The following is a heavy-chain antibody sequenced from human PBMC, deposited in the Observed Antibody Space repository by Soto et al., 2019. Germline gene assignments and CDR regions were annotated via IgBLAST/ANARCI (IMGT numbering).Heavy chain of an antibody. J-gene: IGHJ4*02. CDR1: GFSLSARGVG. CDR2: IYWNDDK. V-gene: IGHV2-5*01. D-gene: IGHD3-16*01. Sequence: QITLKESGPTLVKPTQTLTLTCTFSGFSLSARGVGVGWIRQPPGKALEWLALIYWNDDKRYSPSLQSRLTITKDASKNQVAFSMTNVDPADTATYYCAHSPWGAAPDYWGQGTLVTVSS. CDR3: AHSPWGAAPDY.